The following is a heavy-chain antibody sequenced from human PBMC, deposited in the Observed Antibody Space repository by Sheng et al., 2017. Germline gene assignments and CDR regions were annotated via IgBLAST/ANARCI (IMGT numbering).Heavy chain of an antibody. CDR3: VRDPLFRDFDY. J-gene: IGHJ4*02. Sequence: EVQLVESGGGLVKPGGSLKLSCVASGFAFNFYSMDWVRQAPGKGLEWISFISSSSTAVYYADSVTGRFTISRDNTKNSVYLQMNSLTVEDTAIYYCVRDPLFRDFDYWGQGTLVTV. CDR2: ISSSSTAV. V-gene: IGHV3-21*01. CDR1: GFAFNFYS. D-gene: IGHD3-10*01.